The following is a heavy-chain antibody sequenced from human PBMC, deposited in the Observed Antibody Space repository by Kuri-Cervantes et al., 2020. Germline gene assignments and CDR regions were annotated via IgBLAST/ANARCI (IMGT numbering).Heavy chain of an antibody. CDR2: MNPNSGNT. CDR3: ARDASRITGATNDY. V-gene: IGHV1-8*01. Sequence: ASVKVSCKASEYTFTSYDINWVRQATGQGLEWMGWMNPNSGNTGYAQKFQGRVTMTRNTSISTAYMELSSLRAEDTAVYYCARDASRITGATNDYWGQGTLVTVSS. J-gene: IGHJ4*02. CDR1: EYTFTSYD. D-gene: IGHD1-20*01.